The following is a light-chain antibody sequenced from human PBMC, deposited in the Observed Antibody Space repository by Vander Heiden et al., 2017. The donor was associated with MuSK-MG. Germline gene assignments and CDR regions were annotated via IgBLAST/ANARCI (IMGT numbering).Light chain of an antibody. CDR3: GAWDSSLGAVI. J-gene: IGLJ2*01. CDR2: DNV. CDR1: RSNIGNNF. V-gene: IGLV1-51*01. Sequence: QSVLTQPISLYAAPGQRITITCSGSRSNIGNNFVSWYHHVPGTAPKLLIYDNVKRAIGSPDRVSASKSGTSATLAITGLQTADEADYYCGAWDSSLGAVIFGGGTKLTVL.